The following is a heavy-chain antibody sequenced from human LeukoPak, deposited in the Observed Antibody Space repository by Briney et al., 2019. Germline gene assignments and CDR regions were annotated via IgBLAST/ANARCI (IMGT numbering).Heavy chain of an antibody. CDR1: GGSISSYY. Sequence: PSETLSLTCTVSGGSISSYYWSWIRQPAGKGLEWIGRIYTSGSTNYNPSLKSRVTMSVDTSKNQFSLKLSSVTAADTAVYYCAREASTYYDILTGNWFDPWGQGTLVTVSS. CDR2: IYTSGST. V-gene: IGHV4-4*07. CDR3: AREASTYYDILTGNWFDP. D-gene: IGHD3-9*01. J-gene: IGHJ5*02.